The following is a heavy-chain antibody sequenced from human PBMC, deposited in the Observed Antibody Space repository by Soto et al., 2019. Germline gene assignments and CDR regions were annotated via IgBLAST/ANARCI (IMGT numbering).Heavy chain of an antibody. D-gene: IGHD3-3*01. J-gene: IGHJ4*02. CDR1: GFTFSSYS. CDR3: ARRLTIFDY. CDR2: ISSTSSTI. Sequence: EVQLVESGGGLVQPGGSLRLSCAASGFTFSSYSMNWVRQAPGKGLEWVSYISSTSSTIYYADSVKVRFTISRDNAKNSLYLQMNSLRAEDTAVYYGARRLTIFDYWGQGTLVTVSS. V-gene: IGHV3-48*01.